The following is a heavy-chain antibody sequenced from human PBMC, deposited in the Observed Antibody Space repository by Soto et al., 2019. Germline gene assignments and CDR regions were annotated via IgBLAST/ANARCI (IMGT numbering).Heavy chain of an antibody. CDR3: ASGGYSSSGFYYYYGMDV. J-gene: IGHJ6*02. CDR2: ISAYNGNT. Sequence: QVQLVQSGAEVKKPGASVKVSCKASGYTFTSYGISWVRQAPGQGLEWMGWISAYNGNTNYAQKLQGRVTMTTDTSPSTAYMELRSLRSDDTAVYYCASGGYSSSGFYYYYGMDVWGQGTTVTVSS. CDR1: GYTFTSYG. V-gene: IGHV1-18*01. D-gene: IGHD6-6*01.